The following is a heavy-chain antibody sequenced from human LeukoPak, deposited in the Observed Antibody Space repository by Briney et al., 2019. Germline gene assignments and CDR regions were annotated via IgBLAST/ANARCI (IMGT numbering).Heavy chain of an antibody. V-gene: IGHV3-7*01. CDR1: GFTFSSYG. J-gene: IGHJ3*02. CDR2: IKQDGSEK. CDR3: ARDEFI. Sequence: GGSLRLSCAASGFTFSSYGMSWVRQAPGKGLEWVAIIKQDGSEKYYVDSVKGRFTISRDNAKTSLYLQMNSLRAEDTAVYYCARDEFIWGRGTMVTVSS.